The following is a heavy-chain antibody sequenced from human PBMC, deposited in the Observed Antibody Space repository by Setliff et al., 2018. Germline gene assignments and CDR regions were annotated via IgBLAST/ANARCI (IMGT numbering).Heavy chain of an antibody. CDR3: ARIGITMIVVVNPSLFYGMDV. CDR1: GGTFSSYA. J-gene: IGHJ6*02. Sequence: ASVKVSCKASGGTFSSYAISWVRQAPGQGLEWMGGIIPIPGIANYAQKFQGRVTITADKSTSTAYMELSSLRSEDTAVYYCARIGITMIVVVNPSLFYGMDVWGQGTTVTVSS. V-gene: IGHV1-69*10. D-gene: IGHD3-22*01. CDR2: IIPIPGIA.